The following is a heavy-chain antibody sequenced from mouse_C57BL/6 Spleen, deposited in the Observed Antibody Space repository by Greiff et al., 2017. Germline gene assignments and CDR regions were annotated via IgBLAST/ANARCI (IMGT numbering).Heavy chain of an antibody. CDR2: IDPSDSET. V-gene: IGHV1-52*01. CDR3: ARGSYDYDAPWFAY. D-gene: IGHD2-4*01. Sequence: QVQLQQPGAELVRPGSSVKLSCKASGYTFTSYWMHWVKPRPIQGLEWIGNIDPSDSETHYNQKFKDKATLTVDQSSSTAYMQLSSLTSEDSAVYYCARGSYDYDAPWFAYWGQGTLVTVSA. J-gene: IGHJ3*01. CDR1: GYTFTSYW.